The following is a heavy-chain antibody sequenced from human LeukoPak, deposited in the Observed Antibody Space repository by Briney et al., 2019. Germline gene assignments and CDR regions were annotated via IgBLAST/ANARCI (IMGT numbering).Heavy chain of an antibody. J-gene: IGHJ4*02. CDR3: ARKALVPDY. V-gene: IGHV3-11*01. Sequence: GGPLHLSWAASGFPFMDYYRGWIRQAPGPGLEWVSYISTSGSTTLYADSVKGRFTISRDNAKNSLYLQMNSLRAEDTAVYYCARKALVPDYWGQGTPVTVSS. D-gene: IGHD1-26*01. CDR1: GFPFMDYY. CDR2: ISTSGSTT.